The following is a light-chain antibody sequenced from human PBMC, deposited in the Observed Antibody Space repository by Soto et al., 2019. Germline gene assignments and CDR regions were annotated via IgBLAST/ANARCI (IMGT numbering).Light chain of an antibody. V-gene: IGKV1D-12*01. CDR3: QLDYIVPFP. J-gene: IGKJ4*01. Sequence: DIQMTQSPSSVSASVGDRVTIPCRASKAINTWLAWYQQKPGKAPTLLISAASSLQSGVPSRFSGSGSGTDFTLTISSLQTEDFATYYCQLDYIVPFPCGGGTKVEIK. CDR1: KAINTW. CDR2: AAS.